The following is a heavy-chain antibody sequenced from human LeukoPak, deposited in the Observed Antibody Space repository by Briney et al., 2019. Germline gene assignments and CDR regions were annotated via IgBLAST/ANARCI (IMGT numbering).Heavy chain of an antibody. D-gene: IGHD2-2*01. CDR1: GFTFSSYA. Sequence: GGSLRLSCAASGFTFSSYAMHWVRQAPCKGLEWVAVISYDGSNKYYADSVKGRFTISRDNSKNTLYLQMNSLRAEDTAVYYCAREIGYCSSTSCYNGDYWGQGTLVTVSS. CDR3: AREIGYCSSTSCYNGDY. CDR2: ISYDGSNK. J-gene: IGHJ4*02. V-gene: IGHV3-30-3*01.